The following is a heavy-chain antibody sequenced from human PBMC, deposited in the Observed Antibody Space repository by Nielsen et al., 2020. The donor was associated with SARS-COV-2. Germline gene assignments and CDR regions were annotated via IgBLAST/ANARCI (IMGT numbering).Heavy chain of an antibody. V-gene: IGHV3-48*01. D-gene: IGHD6-19*01. CDR1: GFTFSSYS. Sequence: LKISCAASGFTFSSYSMNWVRQAPGKGLEWVSYISSSSSTIYYADSVKGRFTISRDNAKNSLYLQMNSLRAEDTAVYYCASGDPYSSGWGLDYWGQGTLVTVSS. CDR2: ISSSSSTI. CDR3: ASGDPYSSGWGLDY. J-gene: IGHJ4*02.